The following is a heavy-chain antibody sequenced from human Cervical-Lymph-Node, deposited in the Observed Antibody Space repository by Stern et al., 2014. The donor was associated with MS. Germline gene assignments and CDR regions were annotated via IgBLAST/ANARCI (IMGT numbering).Heavy chain of an antibody. CDR1: GYSFTANW. CDR3: ARDYGDYAFDY. CDR2: IYPGDSDA. D-gene: IGHD4-17*01. Sequence: EVQLVESGAEVKKPGESLKISCKGSGYSFTANWIAWVRQMPGKGLEWMGIIYPGDSDARFGPSFQGQVTISAVKSISTAYLQWSSLKASDTAMYYCARDYGDYAFDYWGQGTLVTVSS. V-gene: IGHV5-51*01. J-gene: IGHJ4*02.